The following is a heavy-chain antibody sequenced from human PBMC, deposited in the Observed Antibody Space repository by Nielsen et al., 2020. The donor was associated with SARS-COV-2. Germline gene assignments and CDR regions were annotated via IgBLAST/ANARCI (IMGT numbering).Heavy chain of an antibody. J-gene: IGHJ6*02. CDR2: IRSKANSYAT. CDR1: GFTFSGST. V-gene: IGHV3-73*01. D-gene: IGHD3-22*01. Sequence: GESLKISCAASGFTFSGSTMHWVRQASGKGLEWVGRIRSKANSYATGFAASVKGRFTISRDDSKNTAYPQMNSLRTEDTAVYYCARYEYYYDSSGQPATIYGMDVWGQGTTVTVSS. CDR3: ARYEYYYDSSGQPATIYGMDV.